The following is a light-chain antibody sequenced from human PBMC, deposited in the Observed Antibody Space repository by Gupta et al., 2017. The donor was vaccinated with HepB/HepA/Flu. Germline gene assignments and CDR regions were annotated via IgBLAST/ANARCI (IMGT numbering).Light chain of an antibody. V-gene: IGKV1-5*03. CDR3: QQDGSSPRT. CDR2: KAS. CDR1: QSISSW. J-gene: IGKJ4*02. Sequence: GDRVTITCRASQSISSWLAWYQQKPGKAPNLLIYKASSLPSGVPSRFSGSGSGTAFTLTISSLQLDDFATYYCQQDGSSPRTFGEGTTVEIK.